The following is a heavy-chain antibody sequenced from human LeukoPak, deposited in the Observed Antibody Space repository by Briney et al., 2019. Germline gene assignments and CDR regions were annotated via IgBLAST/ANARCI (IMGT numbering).Heavy chain of an antibody. CDR1: GFTFGDYA. J-gene: IGHJ5*02. V-gene: IGHV3-49*04. CDR2: IRSKAYGGTT. CDR3: KLRVTPNWFDP. Sequence: GGSLRLSCTASGFTFGDYAMSWVRQAPGKGLEWVGFIRSKAYGGTTEYAASVKGRFTISRDDSKSIAYLQMNSLKTEDTAVYYCKLRVTPNWFDPWGQGTLVTVSS. D-gene: IGHD4-23*01.